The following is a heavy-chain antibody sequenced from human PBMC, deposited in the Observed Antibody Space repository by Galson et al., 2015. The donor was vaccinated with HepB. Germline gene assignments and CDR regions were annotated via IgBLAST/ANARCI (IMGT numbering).Heavy chain of an antibody. D-gene: IGHD3-10*01. CDR3: ASPFLVRGVITDY. V-gene: IGHV3-30*04. CDR2: ISYDGSNK. Sequence: SLRLSCAASGFTFSSYAMHWVRQAPGKGLEWVAVISYDGSNKYYADSVKGRFTISRDNSKNTLYLQMNSLRAEDTAVYYCASPFLVRGVITDYWGQGTLVTVSS. J-gene: IGHJ4*02. CDR1: GFTFSSYA.